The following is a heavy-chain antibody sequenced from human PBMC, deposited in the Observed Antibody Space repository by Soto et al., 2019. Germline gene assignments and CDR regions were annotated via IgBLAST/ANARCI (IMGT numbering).Heavy chain of an antibody. J-gene: IGHJ6*02. CDR1: GFTFNLFT. CDR3: ARGNLDV. V-gene: IGHV3-30-3*01. CDR2: VSHVDDNK. D-gene: IGHD1-1*01. Sequence: QVQVVESGGGVVRPGTSPRLSCAASGFTFNLFTFHWVRQAPGGGLEWVAVVSHVDDNKFYADSVKGRFTISRDNSKNTLYLQMNNLRTEDTALYYCARGNLDVWGQGTTVTVSS.